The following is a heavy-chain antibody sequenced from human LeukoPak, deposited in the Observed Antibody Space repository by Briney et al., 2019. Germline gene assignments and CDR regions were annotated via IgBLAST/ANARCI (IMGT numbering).Heavy chain of an antibody. J-gene: IGHJ6*02. CDR1: GFSFSSYA. D-gene: IGHD6-6*01. CDR3: ARGGDGRYSSSLSGMDV. CDR2: LHADSGMI. Sequence: GGSLRLSCATSGFSFSSYAMSWVRQAPGKGLEWVSGLHADSGMIYYADSVKGRFTISRDNAKNSLYLQMNSLRAEDTAVYYCARGGDGRYSSSLSGMDVWGQGTTVTVSS. V-gene: IGHV3-23*01.